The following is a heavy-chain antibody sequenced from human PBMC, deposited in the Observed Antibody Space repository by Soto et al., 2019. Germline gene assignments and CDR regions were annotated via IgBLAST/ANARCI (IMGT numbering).Heavy chain of an antibody. J-gene: IGHJ6*02. CDR3: TREGSAPYYYYGMDA. CDR2: INTHNGNT. V-gene: IGHV1-3*04. CDR1: GYTFTSYA. D-gene: IGHD3-10*01. Sequence: ASVKVSCKASGYTFTSYAMHWVRQAPGQRPEWMGWINTHNGNTKYAQNLQGRVIMTADTSTSTAYMELRSLRSDDTAIYYCTREGSAPYYYYGMDAWGQGTTVTVSS.